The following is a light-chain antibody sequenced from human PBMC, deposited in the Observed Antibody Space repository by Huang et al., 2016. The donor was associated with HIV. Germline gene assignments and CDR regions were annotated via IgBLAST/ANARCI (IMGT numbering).Light chain of an antibody. CDR2: GAF. CDR1: QSVSSAY. Sequence: EIVLTQSPGTLSLSPGESATVSCRASQSVSSAYLTWYQQKRGQAPMVLIYGAFNRATGIQDRFSGSGSGTDFTRTISRLEPEDFAVYYCQQRDSSPWTFGQGTKLEIK. V-gene: IGKV3-20*01. CDR3: QQRDSSPWT. J-gene: IGKJ1*01.